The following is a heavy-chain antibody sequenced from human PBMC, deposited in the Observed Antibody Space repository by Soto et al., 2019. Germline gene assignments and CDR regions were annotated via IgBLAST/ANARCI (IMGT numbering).Heavy chain of an antibody. J-gene: IGHJ6*02. CDR2: IIPIFGTA. CDR3: ATAEGSWGQEFMDV. CDR1: GGTFSSYA. D-gene: IGHD6-13*01. Sequence: QVQLVQSGAEVKKPGSSVKVSCKASGGTFSSYAISWVRQAPGQGLEWMGGIIPIFGTANYAKKFQGRVTIDGDESTRTAYMELSSLRSEDTGVYYCATAEGSWGQEFMDVWGQGPTVTVSS. V-gene: IGHV1-69*01.